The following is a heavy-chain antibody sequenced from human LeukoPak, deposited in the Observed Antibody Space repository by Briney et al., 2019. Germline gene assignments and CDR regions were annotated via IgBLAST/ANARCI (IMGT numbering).Heavy chain of an antibody. V-gene: IGHV1-18*01. CDR1: GYTFTRYG. J-gene: IGHJ4*02. CDR3: ARDFFHGHCAGLSCFLLDY. D-gene: IGHD2-15*01. Sequence: ASVKVSCKASGYTFTRYGISWVRQAPGQGPEWRGWISANNGDTNSAQKFQGRVTMTTDTSTSTAYMELRSLRSDDTAVYYCARDFFHGHCAGLSCFLLDYWGQGSLVTVS. CDR2: ISANNGDT.